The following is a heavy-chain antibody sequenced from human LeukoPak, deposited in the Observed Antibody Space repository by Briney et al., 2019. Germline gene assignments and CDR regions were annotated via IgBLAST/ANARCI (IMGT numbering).Heavy chain of an antibody. CDR2: IYYSGSA. CDR3: ARGPVADL. CDR1: GASISSGAYY. V-gene: IGHV4-31*03. J-gene: IGHJ5*02. Sequence: PSETLSLTCTVSGASISSGAYYWSWIRQHPGKGLEWIGYIYYSGSAYYNPSLKSRLSISVDTSKNQFSLRLSSVTAADTAVYYCARGPVADLWGQGTLVTVSS.